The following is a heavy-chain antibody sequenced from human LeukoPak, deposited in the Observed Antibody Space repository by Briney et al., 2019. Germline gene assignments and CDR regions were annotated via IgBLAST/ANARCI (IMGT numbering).Heavy chain of an antibody. V-gene: IGHV4-39*02. Sequence: SETLSLTCTVSGGSISSSSYYWGWIRQPPGKGLEWIGSIYYSGSTYYNPSLKSRVTISVDTSKNQFSLQLNSVTPEDTAVYYCTREDGLGSSQTLFDYWGQGTLVTVSS. CDR3: TREDGLGSSQTLFDY. CDR2: IYYSGST. J-gene: IGHJ4*02. CDR1: GGSISSSSYY. D-gene: IGHD3-10*01.